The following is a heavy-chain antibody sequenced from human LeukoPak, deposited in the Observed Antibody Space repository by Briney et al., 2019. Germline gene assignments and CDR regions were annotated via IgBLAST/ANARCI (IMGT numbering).Heavy chain of an antibody. D-gene: IGHD4-17*01. CDR2: IRYDGSNK. J-gene: IGHJ4*02. Sequence: GGSLRLSCAASGFTFSSYEMNWVRQAPGKGLEWVAFIRYDGSNKYYADSVKGRFTISRDNSKNTLYLQMNSLRAEDTAVYYCANTEYYGDYPDYWGQGTLVTVSS. V-gene: IGHV3-30*02. CDR3: ANTEYYGDYPDY. CDR1: GFTFSSYE.